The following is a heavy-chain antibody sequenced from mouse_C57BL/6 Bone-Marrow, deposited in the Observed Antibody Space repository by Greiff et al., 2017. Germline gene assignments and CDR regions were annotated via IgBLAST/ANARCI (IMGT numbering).Heavy chain of an antibody. CDR3: AIFMDY. Sequence: QVQLKESGAELVRPGTSVKVSCKASGYAFTNYLIEWVKQRPGQGLEWIGVINPGSGGTNYNEKFKGKATLTADTSSSTAYMQRSSLTSEDSAVYFCAIFMDYWGQGTSVTVSS. CDR2: INPGSGGT. V-gene: IGHV1-54*01. J-gene: IGHJ4*01. CDR1: GYAFTNYL.